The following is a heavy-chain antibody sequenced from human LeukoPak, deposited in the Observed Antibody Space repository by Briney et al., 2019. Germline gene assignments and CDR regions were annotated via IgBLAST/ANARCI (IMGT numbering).Heavy chain of an antibody. CDR3: ARGRRYCSSTSCSYYFDY. CDR1: GGSISSGSYY. Sequence: PSETLSLTCTVSGGSISSGSYYWSWIRQPPGKGLEWIGEINHSGSTNYNPSLKSRVTISVDTSKNQFSLKLSSVTAADTAVYYCARGRRYCSSTSCSYYFDYWGQGTLVTVSS. J-gene: IGHJ4*02. CDR2: INHSGST. D-gene: IGHD2-2*01. V-gene: IGHV4-39*07.